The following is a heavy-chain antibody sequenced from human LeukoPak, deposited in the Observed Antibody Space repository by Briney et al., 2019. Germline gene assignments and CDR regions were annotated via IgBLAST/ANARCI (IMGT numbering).Heavy chain of an antibody. Sequence: SETLSLTCTVSGSSISNYYWGWIRQAPGKGLEWIGSIYYSGNTYYNSSLKSRVTISLDTSKNQFSLNRFSVTASDTAMYYCTRANGYVLIDYWGQGALVTVAS. CDR2: IYYSGNT. V-gene: IGHV4-39*07. CDR3: TRANGYVLIDY. D-gene: IGHD3/OR15-3a*01. J-gene: IGHJ4*02. CDR1: GSSISNYY.